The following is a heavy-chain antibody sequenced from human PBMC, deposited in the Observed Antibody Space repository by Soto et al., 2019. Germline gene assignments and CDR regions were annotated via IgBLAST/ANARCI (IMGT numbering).Heavy chain of an antibody. Sequence: GGSLRLSCGASGFTFGNHGMHWVRQAPGKGLEWVALISYDGSKTLYLDSVKGRFTISRDNSKNTLYLEMNRLTIEDTAVYYCAKENHDSIAADLWGQGTLVTVSS. CDR1: GFTFGNHG. D-gene: IGHD3-22*01. J-gene: IGHJ4*02. CDR3: AKENHDSIAADL. CDR2: ISYDGSKT. V-gene: IGHV3-30*18.